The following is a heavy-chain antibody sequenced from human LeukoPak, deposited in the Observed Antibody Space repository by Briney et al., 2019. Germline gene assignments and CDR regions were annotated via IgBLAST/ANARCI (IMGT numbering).Heavy chain of an antibody. D-gene: IGHD3-10*01. CDR3: AASHYPSYWYFDL. J-gene: IGHJ2*01. Sequence: PSETLSLTCTVSGGSISSYYWSWIRQPPGKGLEWLGYIYYSGSTNYNPSLTSRVTISVDTSKNQFSLKLSSVTAADTAVYYCAASHYPSYWYFDLWGRGTLVTVSS. CDR2: IYYSGST. CDR1: GGSISSYY. V-gene: IGHV4-59*01.